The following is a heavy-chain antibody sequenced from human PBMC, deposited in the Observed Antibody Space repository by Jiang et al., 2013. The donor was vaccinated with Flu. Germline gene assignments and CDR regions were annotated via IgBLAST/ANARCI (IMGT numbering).Heavy chain of an antibody. Sequence: EVQLLESGGGLVQPGGSLRLSCAASGFSFSSYAMSWVRQAPGKGLEWVSAISGSGGFTYYADSVKGRFTISRDNSKNTLYLQMNSLRAEDTAVYYCAKTIARYYYDSSGYLDYWGQGTLVTVS. CDR1: GFSFSSYA. J-gene: IGHJ4*02. CDR3: AKTIARYYYDSSGYLDY. CDR2: ISGSGGFT. D-gene: IGHD3-22*01. V-gene: IGHV3-23*01.